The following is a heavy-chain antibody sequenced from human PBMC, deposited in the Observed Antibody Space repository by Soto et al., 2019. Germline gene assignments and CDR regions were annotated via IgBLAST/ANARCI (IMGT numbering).Heavy chain of an antibody. Sequence: ASVKVSCKASGYTFTGYYMHWVRQAPGQGLEWMGWINPNSGGTNYAQKFQGWVTMTRDTSISTAYMELSRLRSDDTAVYYCARGPINCSGGSCYGIWFDPWGQGTLVTVSS. V-gene: IGHV1-2*04. CDR1: GYTFTGYY. D-gene: IGHD2-15*01. CDR3: ARGPINCSGGSCYGIWFDP. J-gene: IGHJ5*02. CDR2: INPNSGGT.